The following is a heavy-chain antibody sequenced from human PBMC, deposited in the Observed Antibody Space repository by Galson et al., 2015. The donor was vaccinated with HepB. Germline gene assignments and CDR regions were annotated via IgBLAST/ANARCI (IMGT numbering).Heavy chain of an antibody. CDR1: GFTFSSYG. D-gene: IGHD5-18*01. J-gene: IGHJ4*02. CDR2: ISYDGSNK. CDR3: AKVRGYSYGSFDY. Sequence: SLRLSCAASGFTFSSYGMHWVRQAPGKGLEWVAVISYDGSNKYYADSVKGRFTISRDNSKNTLYLQMNSLRAEDTAVYYCAKVRGYSYGSFDYWGQGTLVTVSS. V-gene: IGHV3-30*18.